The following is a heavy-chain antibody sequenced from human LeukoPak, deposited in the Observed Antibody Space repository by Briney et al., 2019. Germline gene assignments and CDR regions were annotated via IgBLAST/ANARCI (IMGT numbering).Heavy chain of an antibody. J-gene: IGHJ3*02. CDR3: AREISLGDAFDI. CDR2: ISAYNGNT. V-gene: IGHV1-18*01. D-gene: IGHD6-13*01. CDR1: GYTFTSYG. Sequence: WASVKVSCKASGYTFTSYGISWVRQAPGQGLEWMGWISAYNGNTNYAQKLQGRVTMTTDASTSTAYMELRSLRSDDTAVYYCAREISLGDAFDIWGQGTMVTVSS.